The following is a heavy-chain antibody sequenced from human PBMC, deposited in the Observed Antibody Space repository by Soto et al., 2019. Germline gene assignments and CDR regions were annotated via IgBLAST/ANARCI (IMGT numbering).Heavy chain of an antibody. Sequence: ASVKVSCKASGYSFTDYHIHWVRQAPGQGLEWLGRINPKSGGTSTAQKFQGWVTMTTDTSISTASMELTRLTSDDTAIYSCARGDSTDCSNGVCSFFYNHDMDVWGQGTTVTVSS. D-gene: IGHD2-8*01. J-gene: IGHJ6*02. CDR3: ARGDSTDCSNGVCSFFYNHDMDV. V-gene: IGHV1-2*04. CDR2: INPKSGGT. CDR1: GYSFTDYH.